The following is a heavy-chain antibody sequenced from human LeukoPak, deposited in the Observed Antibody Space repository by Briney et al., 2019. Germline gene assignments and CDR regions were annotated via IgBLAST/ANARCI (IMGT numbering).Heavy chain of an antibody. CDR3: ATTQGYCSSTSCYNWYSDL. CDR2: INSDGSST. J-gene: IGHJ2*01. V-gene: IGHV3-74*01. D-gene: IGHD2-2*02. CDR1: GFTFSSYW. Sequence: GGSLRLSCAASGFTFSSYWMHWVRQAPGKGLVWGSRINSDGSSTSYADSVKGRFTISRDNAKNTLYLQMNSLRAEDTAVYYCATTQGYCSSTSCYNWYSDLWGRGTLVTVSS.